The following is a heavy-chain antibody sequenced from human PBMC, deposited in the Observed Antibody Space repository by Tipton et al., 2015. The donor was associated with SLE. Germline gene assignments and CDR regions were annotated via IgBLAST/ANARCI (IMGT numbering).Heavy chain of an antibody. Sequence: TLSLTCAVYGGSFSGYYWSWIRQPPGKGLEWIGEINHSGSTNYNPSLKSRVTISVETSKNQFSLKLSSVTVADTAVYYCARGGGSGTNGGAFDIWGQGTMVTVSS. J-gene: IGHJ3*02. CDR2: INHSGST. CDR3: ARGGGSGTNGGAFDI. D-gene: IGHD3-10*01. V-gene: IGHV4-34*01. CDR1: GGSFSGYY.